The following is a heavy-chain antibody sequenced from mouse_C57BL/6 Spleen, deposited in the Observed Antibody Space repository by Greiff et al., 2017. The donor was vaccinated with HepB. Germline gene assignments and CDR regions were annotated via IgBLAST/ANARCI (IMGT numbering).Heavy chain of an antibody. CDR3: ARGEDSNYYFDY. CDR2: ISYSGST. V-gene: IGHV3-1*01. Sequence: EVKVVESGPGMVKPSQSLSLTCTVTGYSITSGYDWHWIRHFPGNKLEWMGYISYSGSTNYNPSLKSRISITHDTSKNHFFLKLNSVTTEDTATYYCARGEDSNYYFDYWGQGTTLTVSS. CDR1: GYSITSGYD. J-gene: IGHJ2*01. D-gene: IGHD2-5*01.